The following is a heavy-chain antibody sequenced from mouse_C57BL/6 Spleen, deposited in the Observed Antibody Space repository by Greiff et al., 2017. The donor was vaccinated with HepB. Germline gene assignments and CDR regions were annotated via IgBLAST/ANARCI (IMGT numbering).Heavy chain of an antibody. CDR3: AVRGPYYSNYGGYAMDY. CDR1: GFNIKNTY. CDR2: IDPANGNT. D-gene: IGHD2-5*01. Sequence: VQLQQSVAELVRPGASVKLSCTASGFNIKNTYMHWVKQRPEQGLEWIGRIDPANGNTKYAPKFQGKATITADTSSNTAYLQLSSPTSEDTAIYYCAVRGPYYSNYGGYAMDYWGQGTSVTVSS. J-gene: IGHJ4*01. V-gene: IGHV14-3*01.